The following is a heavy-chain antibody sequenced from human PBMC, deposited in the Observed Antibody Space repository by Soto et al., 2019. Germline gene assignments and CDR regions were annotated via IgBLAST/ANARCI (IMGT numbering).Heavy chain of an antibody. CDR2: IKAGNGNT. V-gene: IGHV1-3*05. CDR1: GYTFTSYA. Sequence: QVQLVQSGAEEKKPGASVKVSCKASGYTFTSYAMHWVRQAPGQRLEWMGWIKAGNGNTKYSQKFQGRFTITRAKSAGKSEMELSSLRSEDTAVYYCARSIVVVTALDYWGQGTLVTVSS. CDR3: ARSIVVVTALDY. D-gene: IGHD2-21*02. J-gene: IGHJ4*02.